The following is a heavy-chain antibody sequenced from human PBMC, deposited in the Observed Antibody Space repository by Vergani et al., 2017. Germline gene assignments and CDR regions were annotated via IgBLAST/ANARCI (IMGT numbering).Heavy chain of an antibody. V-gene: IGHV3-30*03. CDR3: ARARGIAAAGGSRAGYYGMDV. J-gene: IGHJ6*02. D-gene: IGHD6-13*01. CDR1: GFTFSSYG. CDR2: ISYDGSNK. Sequence: QVQLVESGGGVVQPGRSLRLSCAASGFTFSSYGLHWVRQAPGKGLEWVAVISYDGSNKYYADSGKGRFTISRDNSKNTLYLQMNSLRAEDTAVYYCARARGIAAAGGSRAGYYGMDVWGQGTTVTVSS.